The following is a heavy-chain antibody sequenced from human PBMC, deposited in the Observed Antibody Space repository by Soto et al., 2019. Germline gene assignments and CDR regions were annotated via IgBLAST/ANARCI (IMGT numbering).Heavy chain of an antibody. CDR1: GGSFSGYY. J-gene: IGHJ4*02. D-gene: IGHD6-13*01. CDR3: ARGIAAAGWYFDY. CDR2: INHSGST. Sequence: PSETLYLTCAVYGGSFSGYYWSWIRQPPGKGLEWIGEINHSGSTNYNTSLKSRVTISVDTSKNQFSLKMSSVTAADTAVYYCARGIAAAGWYFDYWGQGTLVTV. V-gene: IGHV4-34*01.